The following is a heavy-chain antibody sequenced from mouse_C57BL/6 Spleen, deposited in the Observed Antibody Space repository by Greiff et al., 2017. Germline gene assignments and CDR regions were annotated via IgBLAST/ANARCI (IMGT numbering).Heavy chain of an antibody. J-gene: IGHJ2*01. D-gene: IGHD1-1*01. CDR3: ARHHNGDRGFDY. V-gene: IGHV2-6-1*01. Sequence: VKLMESGPGLVAPSQSLSITCTASGFSLTSYGVHWVRQPPGKGLEWLVVICSDGSTTYNSALKSRLINSKDNPNSQVFLKMNRLQTDDTAMYSCARHHNGDRGFDYWGQGTTLTVSS. CDR1: GFSLTSYG. CDR2: ICSDGST.